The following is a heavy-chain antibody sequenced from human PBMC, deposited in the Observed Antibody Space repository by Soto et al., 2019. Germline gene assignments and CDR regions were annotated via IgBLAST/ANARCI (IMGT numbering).Heavy chain of an antibody. J-gene: IGHJ4*02. Sequence: SETLSLTCTVSGGSISSSSYYWGWIRQPPGKGLEWIGSIYYSGSTYYNPSLKSRVTISVDTSKNQFSLKLSSVTAADTAVYYCARPSTYYYDSSGYYPDPTVYWGQGTLVTVSS. V-gene: IGHV4-39*01. CDR2: IYYSGST. CDR1: GGSISSSSYY. CDR3: ARPSTYYYDSSGYYPDPTVY. D-gene: IGHD3-22*01.